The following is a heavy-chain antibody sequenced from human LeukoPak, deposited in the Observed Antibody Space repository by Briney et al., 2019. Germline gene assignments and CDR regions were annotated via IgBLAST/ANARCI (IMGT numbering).Heavy chain of an antibody. CDR1: GGSISSGDYY. V-gene: IGHV4-30-4*08. CDR3: ARDRPYQALRYMDV. Sequence: SQTLSLTCTVSGGSISSGDYYWSWIRQPPGKGQEWIGYIFYSGNTYYNPSLKSRVTISVDTSKNQFSLKLNSVTAADTAVYYCARDRPYQALRYMDVWGKGTTVTVSS. CDR2: IFYSGNT. J-gene: IGHJ6*03. D-gene: IGHD4-17*01.